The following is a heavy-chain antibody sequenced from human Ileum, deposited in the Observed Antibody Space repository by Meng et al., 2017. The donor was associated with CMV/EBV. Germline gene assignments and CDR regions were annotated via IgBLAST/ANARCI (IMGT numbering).Heavy chain of an antibody. Sequence: QVQLQESGPGLVKPSETLSLTCTVTDGSISYYYWSWIRQSADKGLEWIGRISSSGSINYNPSLESRLTLSVDTSKKQLSLKLSSATAADTAVYYCARAEADTGNFEYWGQGTLVTVSS. V-gene: IGHV4-4*07. CDR3: ARAEADTGNFEY. CDR1: DGSISYYY. CDR2: ISSSGSI. D-gene: IGHD6-19*01. J-gene: IGHJ4*02.